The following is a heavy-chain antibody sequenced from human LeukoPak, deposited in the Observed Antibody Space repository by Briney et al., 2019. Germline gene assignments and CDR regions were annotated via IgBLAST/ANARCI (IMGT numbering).Heavy chain of an antibody. CDR3: ARSFLMSFGELLSGGFDV. CDR1: GFTFSSYW. V-gene: IGHV3-7*01. D-gene: IGHD3-10*01. CDR2: IQHDGSDQ. J-gene: IGHJ3*01. Sequence: GGSLRLSCAASGFTFSSYWMTWLRQAPGKGLEWVANIQHDGSDQYYEDSVKGRFTISRDNAKDSLFLQMNSLRAEDTAVYFCARSFLMSFGELLSGGFDVWGQGAMVTVSS.